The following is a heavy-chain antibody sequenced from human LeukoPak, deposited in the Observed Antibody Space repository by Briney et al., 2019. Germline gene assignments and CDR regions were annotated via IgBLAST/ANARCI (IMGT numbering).Heavy chain of an antibody. D-gene: IGHD3-10*01. Sequence: GASVKVSCKASGYTFTSYYMHWVRQAPGQGLEWMGIINPSGGSTSYAQKFQGRVTMTRDTSTSTVYMELSSLRSEDTAVYYCARVGKGSVRGAPFDYWGQGTLVTVSS. CDR3: ARVGKGSVRGAPFDY. CDR1: GYTFTSYY. V-gene: IGHV1-46*01. CDR2: INPSGGST. J-gene: IGHJ4*02.